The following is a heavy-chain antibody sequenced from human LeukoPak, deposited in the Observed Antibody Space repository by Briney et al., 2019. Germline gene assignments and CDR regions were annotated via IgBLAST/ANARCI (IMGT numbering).Heavy chain of an antibody. CDR1: GGTFSSYA. CDR2: IIPIFGTA. CDR3: ASIAARLTSYYFDY. D-gene: IGHD6-6*01. V-gene: IGHV1-69*01. Sequence: SVKVYCKASGGTFSSYAISWVRQAPGQGLEWMGGIIPIFGTANYAQKFQGRVTITADESTSTAYMELSSLRSEDTAVYYCASIAARLTSYYFDYWGQGTLVTVSS. J-gene: IGHJ4*02.